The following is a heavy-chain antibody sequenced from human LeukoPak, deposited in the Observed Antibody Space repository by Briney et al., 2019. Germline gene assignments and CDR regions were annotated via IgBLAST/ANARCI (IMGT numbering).Heavy chain of an antibody. CDR3: ARDRRIGLFDY. J-gene: IGHJ4*02. Sequence: PGRSLRLSCAASGFTFSSYAMHWVRQAPGKGLEWVAVISYDGSNKYYAVSVKGRFTISRDNSKNTLYLQMNSLRAEDTAVYYCARDRRIGLFDYWGQGTLVTVSS. V-gene: IGHV3-30-3*01. CDR2: ISYDGSNK. D-gene: IGHD1-14*01. CDR1: GFTFSSYA.